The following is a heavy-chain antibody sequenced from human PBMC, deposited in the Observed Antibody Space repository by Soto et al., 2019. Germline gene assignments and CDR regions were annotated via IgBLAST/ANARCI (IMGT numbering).Heavy chain of an antibody. CDR2: MNPNSGNT. J-gene: IGHJ4*02. V-gene: IGHV1-8*01. CDR1: GETFYSYD. CDR3: AREVGSRIDY. D-gene: IGHD6-13*01. Sequence: APAEICCKACGETFYSYDITWPRQATGQGLEWMGWMNPNSGNTGYAQKFQGRVTMTRNTSISTAYMELSSLRSEDTAVYYCAREVGSRIDYWGQGTLVTVSS.